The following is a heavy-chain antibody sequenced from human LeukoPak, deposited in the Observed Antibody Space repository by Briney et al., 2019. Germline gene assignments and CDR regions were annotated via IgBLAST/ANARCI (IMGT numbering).Heavy chain of an antibody. V-gene: IGHV3-23*01. CDR3: AKGNRGIAARPQFDY. J-gene: IGHJ4*02. CDR1: GFTFSTYA. D-gene: IGHD6-6*01. Sequence: QPGGSLRLSCAASGFTFSTYAMSWVRQAPGKGLEWVSTISGSGGGTYYADSVKGRFTISRDNSKNTLYLQMNSLRAEDTAVYYCAKGNRGIAARPQFDYWGQGTLVTVSS. CDR2: ISGSGGGT.